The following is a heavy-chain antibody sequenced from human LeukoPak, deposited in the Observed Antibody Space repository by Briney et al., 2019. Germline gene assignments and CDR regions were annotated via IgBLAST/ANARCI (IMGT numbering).Heavy chain of an antibody. D-gene: IGHD3-22*01. Sequence: SETLPLTCTVSGGSLSSYYWSWIRQPPGKGLEWIWDIYYSGSTNYNPSLKSRVTISVDTSKNQCSLKLSSVTAADTAVYYCARSYYFDSSHLDYWGQGTLVTVSS. CDR3: ARSYYFDSSHLDY. V-gene: IGHV4-59*01. CDR1: GGSLSSYY. J-gene: IGHJ4*02. CDR2: IYYSGST.